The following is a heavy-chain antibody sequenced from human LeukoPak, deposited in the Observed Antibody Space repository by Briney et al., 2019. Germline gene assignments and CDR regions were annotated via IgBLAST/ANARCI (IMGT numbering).Heavy chain of an antibody. J-gene: IGHJ4*02. D-gene: IGHD3-22*01. CDR1: GFTFSSYA. CDR2: ISVSGGST. Sequence: GGSLRLSCAASGFTFSSYAMSWVRQAPGKGLEWVSAISVSGGSTYYADSVKGRFTISRDNSKNTLYLQMNSLRAEDTAVYYCAKLRPMIVVVITEGYFDYWGQGTLVTVSS. CDR3: AKLRPMIVVVITEGYFDY. V-gene: IGHV3-23*01.